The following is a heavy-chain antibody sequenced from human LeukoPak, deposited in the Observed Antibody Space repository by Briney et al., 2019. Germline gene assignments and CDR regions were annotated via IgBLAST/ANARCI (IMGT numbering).Heavy chain of an antibody. V-gene: IGHV4-31*03. D-gene: IGHD3-10*01. CDR2: IYYSGST. CDR1: GGSISSGGYY. Sequence: PSETLSLTCTVSGGSISSGGYYWSWIRQHPGKGLEWIGYIYYSGSTYYNPSLKSRVTISVDTSKNQFSLKLSSVTAADTAVYYCASHAGSGRNYYYYGMDVWGQGTTVTVSS. CDR3: ASHAGSGRNYYYYGMDV. J-gene: IGHJ6*02.